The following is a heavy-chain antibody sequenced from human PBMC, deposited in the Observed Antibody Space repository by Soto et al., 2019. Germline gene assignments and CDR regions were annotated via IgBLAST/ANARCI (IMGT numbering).Heavy chain of an antibody. J-gene: IGHJ5*02. D-gene: IGHD5-18*01. CDR1: GGTFSSYT. V-gene: IGHV1-69*02. CDR2: IIPILGIA. CDR3: ARLYTAIAQNRYHP. Sequence: GASVKVSCKASGGTFSSYTISWVRQAPGQGLEWMGRIIPILGIANYAQKFQGRVTITADKSTSTAYMELSSLRSEDTAVYYCARLYTAIAQNRYHPWGQGPLSNVPS.